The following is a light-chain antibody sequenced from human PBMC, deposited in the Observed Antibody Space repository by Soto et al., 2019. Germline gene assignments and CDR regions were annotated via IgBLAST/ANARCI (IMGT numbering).Light chain of an antibody. CDR3: QVWDSSSDHYV. V-gene: IGLV3-21*04. CDR1: KIGRKS. Sequence: YELTQPPSESVAPGETASITCGGDKIGRKSVHWYQQRPGQAPVLVMYYDNDRPSEIPERFSGSNSGNTATLSISRVEAGDDADYYCQVWDSSSDHYVFGTGTKVTVL. CDR2: YDN. J-gene: IGLJ1*01.